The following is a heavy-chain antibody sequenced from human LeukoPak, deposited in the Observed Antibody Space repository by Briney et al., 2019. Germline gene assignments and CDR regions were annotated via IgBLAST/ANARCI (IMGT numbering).Heavy chain of an antibody. D-gene: IGHD3-22*01. Sequence: PSETLSLTCTVSGGSISSYYWSWIRQPPGKGLEWIGYIYYSGSTNYNPSLKSRLTISVDTSKNQFSLKLSSVPAADTAVYYCARYDSSGYVYNWFDPWGQGTLVTVSS. J-gene: IGHJ5*02. CDR3: ARYDSSGYVYNWFDP. CDR1: GGSISSYY. V-gene: IGHV4-59*08. CDR2: IYYSGST.